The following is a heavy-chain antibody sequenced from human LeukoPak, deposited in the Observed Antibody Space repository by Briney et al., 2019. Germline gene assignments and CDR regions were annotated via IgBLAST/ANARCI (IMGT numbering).Heavy chain of an antibody. CDR2: ISGSGSST. J-gene: IGHJ6*02. CDR1: GFAFSSYA. D-gene: IGHD3-16*02. Sequence: GGSLRLSCAASGFAFSSYAMSWVRQAPGKGLEWVSTISGSGSSTYYSDSVKGRFTISRDNSKNTLYLQMNSLRAEDTAVYYCAKPLPPYDYVWGSYLLPSDVWGQGTTVTVSS. CDR3: AKPLPPYDYVWGSYLLPSDV. V-gene: IGHV3-23*01.